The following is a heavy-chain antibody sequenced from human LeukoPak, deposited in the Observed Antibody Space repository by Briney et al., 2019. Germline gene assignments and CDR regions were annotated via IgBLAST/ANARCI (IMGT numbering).Heavy chain of an antibody. CDR2: IYHSGST. CDR1: GGSISSGGYS. V-gene: IGHV4-30-2*01. CDR3: AGQYYYDSSGYDDAFDI. Sequence: SQTLSLTCAVSGGSISSGGYSWSWIRQPPGKGLEWIGYIYHSGSTYYNPSLKSRVTISVDRSKNQFSLKLSSATAADTAVYYCAGQYYYDSSGYDDAFDIWGQGTMVTVSS. J-gene: IGHJ3*02. D-gene: IGHD3-22*01.